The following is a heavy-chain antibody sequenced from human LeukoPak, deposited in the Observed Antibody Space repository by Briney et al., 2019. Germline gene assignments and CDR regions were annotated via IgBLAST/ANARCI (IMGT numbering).Heavy chain of an antibody. D-gene: IGHD5-18*01. J-gene: IGHJ5*02. V-gene: IGHV3-30*01. CDR3: ARGVFVDTAMVLDNWFDP. CDR2: ISYDGSNK. CDR1: GFTFSSYA. Sequence: GGSLRLSCAASGFTFSSYAMRWVRQAPGKGLEWVAVISYDGSNKYYADSVKGRFTISRDNSKNTLYLQMNSLRAEDTAVYYCARGVFVDTAMVLDNWFDPWGQGTLVTVSS.